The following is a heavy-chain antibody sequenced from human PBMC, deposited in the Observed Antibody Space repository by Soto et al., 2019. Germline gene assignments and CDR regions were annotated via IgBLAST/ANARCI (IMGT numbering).Heavy chain of an antibody. J-gene: IGHJ3*02. CDR3: ARDQRWLQLGAVAGAFDI. Sequence: QVQLVESGGGVVQPGRSLRLSCAASGFTFSSYGMHWVRQAPGKGLEWVAVIWYDGSNKYYADSVKGRFTISRDNSKNTLYLQMNSLRAEVTAVYYCARDQRWLQLGAVAGAFDIWGQGTMVTVSS. V-gene: IGHV3-33*01. D-gene: IGHD5-12*01. CDR1: GFTFSSYG. CDR2: IWYDGSNK.